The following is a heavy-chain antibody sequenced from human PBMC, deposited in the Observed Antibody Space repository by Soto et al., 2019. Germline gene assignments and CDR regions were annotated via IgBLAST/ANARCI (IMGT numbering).Heavy chain of an antibody. CDR3: AIRNYYDSSGSYGPWLYFDY. D-gene: IGHD3-22*01. CDR2: ISDNGGST. CDR1: GLTFRNYA. J-gene: IGHJ4*02. Sequence: EVQLLESGGGLVQPGGSLRLSCAVSGLTFRNYALNWVRQAPGKGLELVSTISDNGGSTHYGNSVKGRFTISRDNSNNTLYLQMNSQRAEDTAIYYCAIRNYYDSSGSYGPWLYFDYWGQGTLVTVAS. V-gene: IGHV3-23*01.